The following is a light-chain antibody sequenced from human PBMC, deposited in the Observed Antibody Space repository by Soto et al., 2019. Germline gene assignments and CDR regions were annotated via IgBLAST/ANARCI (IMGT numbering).Light chain of an antibody. Sequence: QSALTQPPSASGSPGQSVTISCTGTSSDVGGYNYVSWYQQHPGKAPKLMIYEVSKRPSGVPERFSGSKSGNTAALAVSGLQAEDDADYYCSSYASSNNFVFGTGTKLTVL. V-gene: IGLV2-8*01. CDR2: EVS. J-gene: IGLJ1*01. CDR1: SSDVGGYNY. CDR3: SSYASSNNFV.